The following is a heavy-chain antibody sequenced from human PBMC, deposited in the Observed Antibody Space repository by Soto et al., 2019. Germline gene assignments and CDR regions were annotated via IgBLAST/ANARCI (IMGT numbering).Heavy chain of an antibody. CDR2: ISPYNGNT. D-gene: IGHD3-3*01. Sequence: ASVKVSCKASGYTFTNYGITWVRQAPGRGLEWVGWISPYNGNTNYAENFRGRLTMTTDTSTSTAYMELRSLRFDDTALYYCARDLLTISGVPQEGYNNFDPWGQGPLVTVFS. CDR3: ARDLLTISGVPQEGYNNFDP. J-gene: IGHJ5*02. CDR1: GYTFTNYG. V-gene: IGHV1-18*04.